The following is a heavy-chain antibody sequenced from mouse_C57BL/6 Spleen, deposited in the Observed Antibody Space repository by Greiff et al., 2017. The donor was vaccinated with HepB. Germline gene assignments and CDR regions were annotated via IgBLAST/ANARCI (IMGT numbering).Heavy chain of an antibody. Sequence: LVDSGPELVKPGASVKISCKASGYTFTDYYINWVKQRPGQGLEWIGWIYPGSGNTKYNEKFKGKATLTVDTSSSTAYMQLSSLTSEDSAVYFCARFGVYYYGSSPYFDYWGQGTTLTVSS. CDR3: ARFGVYYYGSSPYFDY. CDR1: GYTFTDYY. D-gene: IGHD1-1*01. CDR2: IYPGSGNT. V-gene: IGHV1-84*01. J-gene: IGHJ2*01.